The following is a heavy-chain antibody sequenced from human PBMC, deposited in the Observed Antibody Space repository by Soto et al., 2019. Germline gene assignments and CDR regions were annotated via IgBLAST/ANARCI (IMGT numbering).Heavy chain of an antibody. Sequence: QVQLQESGPGLVKPSETLSLTCTVSGGSISSYYWSWIRQPPGKGLEWIGYIYYSGSTNYNPSLKSRVTISVDTSKNQFSLKLSSVTAADTAVYYCARLEGYSRSFYYYYGMDVWGQGTTVTVSS. D-gene: IGHD1-26*01. V-gene: IGHV4-59*01. CDR3: ARLEGYSRSFYYYYGMDV. CDR2: IYYSGST. J-gene: IGHJ6*02. CDR1: GGSISSYY.